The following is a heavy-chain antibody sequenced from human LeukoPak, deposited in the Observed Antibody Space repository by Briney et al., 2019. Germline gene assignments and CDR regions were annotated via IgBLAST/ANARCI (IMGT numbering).Heavy chain of an antibody. CDR3: ASGTRDGYNFAVYFDY. CDR1: GGTFSSYA. J-gene: IGHJ4*02. CDR2: IIPILGIA. V-gene: IGHV1-69*04. Sequence: ASVKVSCKASGGTFSSYAISWVRQAPGQGLEWMGRIIPILGIANYAQKFQGRVTITADKSTSTAYMELSSLRSEDTAVYYCASGTRDGYNFAVYFDYWGQRTLVTVSS. D-gene: IGHD5-24*01.